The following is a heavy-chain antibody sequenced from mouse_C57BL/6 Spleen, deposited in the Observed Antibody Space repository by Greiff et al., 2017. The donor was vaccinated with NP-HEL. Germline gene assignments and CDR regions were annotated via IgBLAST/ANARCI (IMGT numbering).Heavy chain of an antibody. Sequence: EVQLQQSGPELVKPGASVKISCKASGYTFTDYYMNWVKQSHGKSLEWIGDINPNNGGTSYNQKFKGKATLTVDKSSSTAYMELRSLTSEDSAVYYCERKAGGSNYWFAYWGQGTLVTVSA. V-gene: IGHV1-26*01. CDR1: GYTFTDYY. D-gene: IGHD2-5*01. CDR2: INPNNGGT. CDR3: ERKAGGSNYWFAY. J-gene: IGHJ3*01.